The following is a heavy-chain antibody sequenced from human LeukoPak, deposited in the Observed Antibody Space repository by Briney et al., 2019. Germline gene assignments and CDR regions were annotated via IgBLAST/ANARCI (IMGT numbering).Heavy chain of an antibody. CDR1: GGSISSYY. D-gene: IGHD6-19*01. CDR2: ISHSGST. J-gene: IGHJ4*02. Sequence: SETLSLTCTVSGGSISSYYWSWIRQPPGKGLEWIAYISHSGSTNYNPFLKSRVTISVDTSKNQFSLNLSSVTAADTAVYYCARGAGWYNYWGQGTLVTVSS. CDR3: ARGAGWYNY. V-gene: IGHV4-59*01.